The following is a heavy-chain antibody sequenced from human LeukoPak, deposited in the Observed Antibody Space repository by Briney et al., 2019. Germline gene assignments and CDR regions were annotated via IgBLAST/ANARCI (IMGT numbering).Heavy chain of an antibody. D-gene: IGHD3-22*01. V-gene: IGHV4-31*03. CDR3: ARSPYDSSGYYPTYYYYYMDV. CDR1: GGSISSGGYY. J-gene: IGHJ6*03. Sequence: PSETLSLTCTVSGGSISSGGYYWSWIRQHPGRGLEWIGYIYYSGSTYYNPSLKSRVTISVDTSKNQFSLKLSSVTAADTAVYYCARSPYDSSGYYPTYYYYYMDVWGKGTTVTVSS. CDR2: IYYSGST.